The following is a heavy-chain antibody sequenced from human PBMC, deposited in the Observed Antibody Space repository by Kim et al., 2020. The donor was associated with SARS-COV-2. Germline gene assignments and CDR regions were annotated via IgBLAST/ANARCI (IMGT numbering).Heavy chain of an antibody. D-gene: IGHD6-13*01. CDR3: VKDPGAGYFDY. Sequence: GGSLRLSCSASAFTFSSYAMHWVRQAPGKGPEYVSAISSNGGSTYYADSVKGRFTISRDNSKNTLYLQMSSLRAEDTAVYYCVKDPGAGYFDYWGQGTLVTVSS. CDR2: ISSNGGST. V-gene: IGHV3-64D*09. CDR1: AFTFSSYA. J-gene: IGHJ4*02.